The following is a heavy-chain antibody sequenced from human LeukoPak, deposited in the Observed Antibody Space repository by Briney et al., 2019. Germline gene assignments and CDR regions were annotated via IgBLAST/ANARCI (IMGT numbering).Heavy chain of an antibody. D-gene: IGHD1-1*01. CDR3: ARQRTWNHEFDY. CDR1: GGSINSGSYY. J-gene: IGHJ4*02. V-gene: IGHV4-39*01. CDR2: IHYSGRT. Sequence: SETLSLTCAVSGGSINSGSYYWGWIRQPPGKGLEWIGSIHYSGRTYYNPALRSRVTISVDTSKNQFSLKLSSVTAADTAVYHCARQRTWNHEFDYWGRGTLVTVSS.